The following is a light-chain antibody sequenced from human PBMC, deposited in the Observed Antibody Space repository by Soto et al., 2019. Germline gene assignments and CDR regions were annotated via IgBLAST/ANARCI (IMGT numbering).Light chain of an antibody. V-gene: IGKV3-20*01. CDR3: RQYGSSTGT. Sequence: EIVLTQSPGTLSLSPGERATLSCRASQSVSTTYLAWYQQKPGQAPRLLIYGASSRATAIPDRFSGSGSGTDFTLTISRLEPEDFAVYYCRQYGSSTGTFGQGTKVETK. CDR2: GAS. CDR1: QSVSTTY. J-gene: IGKJ1*01.